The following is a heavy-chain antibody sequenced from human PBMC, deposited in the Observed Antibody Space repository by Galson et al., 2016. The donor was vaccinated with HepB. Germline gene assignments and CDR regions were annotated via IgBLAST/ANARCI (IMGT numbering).Heavy chain of an antibody. J-gene: IGHJ4*02. CDR1: GFTFSDYW. CDR2: IKRDGSEK. D-gene: IGHD3-22*01. V-gene: IGHV3-7*05. Sequence: SLRLSCAASGFTFSDYWVAWVRQTPGEGLEWVSNIKRDGSEKYYVDSVKGRFTISRDNAKNSLYLQMNSLRPEDTAVYYCSSAAYHYGGNGYYFAYWGQGTLVTVSS. CDR3: SSAAYHYGGNGYYFAY.